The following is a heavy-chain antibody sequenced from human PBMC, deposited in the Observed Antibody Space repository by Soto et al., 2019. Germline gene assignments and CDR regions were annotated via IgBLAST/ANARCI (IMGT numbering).Heavy chain of an antibody. CDR1: KFSFSGYW. J-gene: IGHJ5*02. D-gene: IGHD1-26*01. CDR3: AKVASGSYDWFDP. Sequence: EVQLVESGGGLVQPGGSLRLSCAASKFSFSGYWMHWVRQAPGKGLMWVSRVKPVGSTTTYADSVKGRFTISRDNAKNTVFLQMNSLRADDTAVYYCAKVASGSYDWFDPWGQGTLVTVSS. CDR2: VKPVGSTT. V-gene: IGHV3-74*01.